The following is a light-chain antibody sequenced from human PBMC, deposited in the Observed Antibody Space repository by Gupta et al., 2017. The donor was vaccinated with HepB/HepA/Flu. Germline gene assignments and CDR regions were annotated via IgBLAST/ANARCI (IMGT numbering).Light chain of an antibody. CDR1: SLRSYY. CDR2: GKS. CDR3: TYRDSSENRLV. Sequence: SSELTQDPAVSVALGQTVRITCQGDSLRSYYASWYQQKPGQAPLLVIYGKSNRPSGIPDRFSGSNSEATAALTITGAQAEDEADYYCTYRDSSENRLVFGGGTKLTVL. V-gene: IGLV3-19*01. J-gene: IGLJ2*01.